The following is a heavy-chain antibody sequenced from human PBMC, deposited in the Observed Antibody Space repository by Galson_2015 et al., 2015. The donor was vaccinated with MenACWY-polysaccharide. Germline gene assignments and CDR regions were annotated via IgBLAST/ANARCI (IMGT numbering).Heavy chain of an antibody. Sequence: SLRLSCAASGFTFRTSWMSWVRQAPGKGLEWVANINQDGSDKYYVDSVKGRFTISRDNAKNSLYLQMDSLRADDTAVYFCARRQGTNWFDPWGQGTLVTVSS. CDR2: INQDGSDK. CDR3: ARRQGTNWFDP. J-gene: IGHJ5*02. V-gene: IGHV3-7*01. CDR1: GFTFRTSW. D-gene: IGHD3-10*01.